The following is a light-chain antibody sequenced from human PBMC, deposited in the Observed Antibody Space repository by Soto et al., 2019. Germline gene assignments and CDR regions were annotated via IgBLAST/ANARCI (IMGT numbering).Light chain of an antibody. J-gene: IGKJ1*01. CDR3: QHYNTYSPGT. CDR2: DAS. Sequence: DIQMTQTPATLSAFAGDRVTVTCLASQSVSSWVAWYQEKPGRGPKLLIYDASTWQSGVPSRFIGSGSGTEFTLTITSLQPDDFATYYCQHYNTYSPGTFGQGTRVEVK. V-gene: IGKV1-5*01. CDR1: QSVSSW.